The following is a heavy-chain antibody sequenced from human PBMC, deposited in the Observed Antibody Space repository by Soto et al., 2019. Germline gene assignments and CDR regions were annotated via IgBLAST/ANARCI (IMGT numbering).Heavy chain of an antibody. CDR3: ARGVVVAGTTNGFDI. J-gene: IGHJ3*02. V-gene: IGHV5-51*01. CDR2: MYPGDSDT. D-gene: IGHD6-19*01. CDR1: GYRFINYW. Sequence: PGESLKISCKGSGYRFINYWIGWVRQKPGKGLEWMGIMYPGDSDTIYSPPFQGQVTISVDKSTNTAYLQWSSLKVSDTAMYYCARGVVVAGTTNGFDIWGQGTMGTVSS.